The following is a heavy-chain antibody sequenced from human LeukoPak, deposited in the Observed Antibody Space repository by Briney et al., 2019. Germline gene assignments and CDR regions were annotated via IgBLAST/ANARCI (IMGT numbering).Heavy chain of an antibody. J-gene: IGHJ4*02. CDR1: GGSISSGGYY. CDR3: ARGRVAVAGYFDY. CDR2: IYYSGST. D-gene: IGHD6-13*01. Sequence: SETLSLTCTVSGGSISSGGYYWSWIRQHPGKGLEWIGYIYYSGSTYYNPSLKSRVTISVDTSKNQFSLKLSSVTAADTAVYYCARGRVAVAGYFDYWGQGTLVTVSS. V-gene: IGHV4-31*03.